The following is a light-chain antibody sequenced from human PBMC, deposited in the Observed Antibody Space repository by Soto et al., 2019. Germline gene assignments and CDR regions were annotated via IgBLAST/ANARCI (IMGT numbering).Light chain of an antibody. J-gene: IGLJ2*01. Sequence: QSALTQPPSVSAAPGQKVSISCSGSSSNVGKNFVSWYQHFPGKAPKLLIYDNQKRPSGIPDRFSASKSGTLATLDITGLQTGDEADYYCGTWDSSLTIGVIFGGGTKLTVL. CDR3: GTWDSSLTIGVI. CDR1: SSNVGKNF. CDR2: DNQ. V-gene: IGLV1-51*01.